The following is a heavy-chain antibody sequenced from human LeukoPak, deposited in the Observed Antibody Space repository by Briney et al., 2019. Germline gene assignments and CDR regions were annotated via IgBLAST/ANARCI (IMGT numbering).Heavy chain of an antibody. Sequence: GGSLRLSCAASGFTFSSYAMSWVRQAPGKGLEWVSAISGSGGSTYYADSVKGRFTISRDNSKNTLYLQMSSLRAEDTALYYCASELSHYYDSSGYLDYWGQGTLVTVSS. CDR2: ISGSGGST. CDR3: ASELSHYYDSSGYLDY. J-gene: IGHJ4*02. D-gene: IGHD3-22*01. CDR1: GFTFSSYA. V-gene: IGHV3-23*01.